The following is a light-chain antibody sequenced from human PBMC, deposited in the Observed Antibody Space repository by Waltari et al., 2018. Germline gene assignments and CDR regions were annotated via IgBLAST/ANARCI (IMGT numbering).Light chain of an antibody. V-gene: IGKV2-30*01. Sequence: DVVLTQSPLFLPVARGQSVSISCKSSQRLLYSGGNTFLTWFHQRPGQSPRRLIYHISTRASGVPDRFSGSGSGTDFTLSIAGVQPDDAGVYFCVQGTHWVTFGGGTTV. J-gene: IGKJ4*01. CDR3: VQGTHWVT. CDR1: QRLLYSGGNTF. CDR2: HIS.